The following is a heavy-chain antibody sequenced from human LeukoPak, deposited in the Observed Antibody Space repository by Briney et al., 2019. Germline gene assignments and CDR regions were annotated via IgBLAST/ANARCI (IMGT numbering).Heavy chain of an antibody. J-gene: IGHJ4*02. CDR1: GYTFTNYG. V-gene: IGHV1-2*02. CDR2: IIPNSGGT. D-gene: IGHD3-16*01. CDR3: ARGGGGLAY. Sequence: GASVKVSCKTSGYTFTNYGFSWVRQAPGQGLEWMGWIIPNSGGTNYAQKFQGRVTMTRDTSISTAYMELNTLTSDDTAVYYCARGGGGLAYWGQGTLVTVSS.